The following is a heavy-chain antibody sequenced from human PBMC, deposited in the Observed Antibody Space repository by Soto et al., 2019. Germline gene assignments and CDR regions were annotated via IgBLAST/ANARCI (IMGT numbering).Heavy chain of an antibody. J-gene: IGHJ4*02. CDR2: IYYSGST. D-gene: IGHD6-19*01. CDR1: GGSISSYY. V-gene: IGHV4-59*01. CDR3: ARAIAVAGLFDY. Sequence: SETLSLTCTVSGGSISSYYWSWIRQPPGKGLEWIGYIYYSGSTNYNPSLKSRVTISVDTSKNQFSLKLSSVTAADTAVYYCARAIAVAGLFDYWGQGTLVTVSS.